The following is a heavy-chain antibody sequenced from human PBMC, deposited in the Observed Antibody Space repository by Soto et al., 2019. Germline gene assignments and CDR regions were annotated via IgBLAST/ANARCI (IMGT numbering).Heavy chain of an antibody. J-gene: IGHJ6*02. CDR1: GYTFATYA. V-gene: IGHV1-3*04. CDR2: INTGNGYT. Sequence: QVQLVQSGAEVKKPGASVKVSCKASGYTFATYAIHWVLQAPGQRLEWMGWINTGNGYTEYSQNFRGRVTITRDTSASTAYLELRSLRSEDTAMYYCTRVHTIFSNPDYYSYDMDVWGQGTTVTVAS. D-gene: IGHD3-9*01. CDR3: TRVHTIFSNPDYYSYDMDV.